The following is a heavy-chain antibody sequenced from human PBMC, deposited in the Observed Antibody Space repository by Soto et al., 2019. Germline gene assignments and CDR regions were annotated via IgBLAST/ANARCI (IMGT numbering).Heavy chain of an antibody. V-gene: IGHV1-3*01. D-gene: IGHD6-25*01. CDR3: ARAISGYVT. CDR1: GITYSTYA. Sequence: QVHLVQSGAEVKNPGASVRVSCKASGITYSTYAIHWVRQAPGQGLEWMGWINAGEGYTRYSQDFQGRVTLTTGTSASTTYMDLSKLTFEDTGVYYCARAISGYVTWGQGTQVTVSS. J-gene: IGHJ5*02. CDR2: INAGEGYT.